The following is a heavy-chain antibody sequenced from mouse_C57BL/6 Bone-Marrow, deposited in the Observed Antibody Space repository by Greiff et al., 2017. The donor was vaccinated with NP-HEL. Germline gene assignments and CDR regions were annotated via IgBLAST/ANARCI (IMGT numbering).Heavy chain of an antibody. Sequence: QVQLQQSGAELARPGASVKLSCKASGYTFTSYGISWVKQRTGRGLEWIGEIYPRSGNTYYNEKFKGKATLTADKSSSTAYMELRSLTSEDSAVYFCAREDAGTDAFDYWGQGTTLTVSS. D-gene: IGHD4-1*01. V-gene: IGHV1-81*01. CDR1: GYTFTSYG. CDR2: IYPRSGNT. J-gene: IGHJ2*01. CDR3: AREDAGTDAFDY.